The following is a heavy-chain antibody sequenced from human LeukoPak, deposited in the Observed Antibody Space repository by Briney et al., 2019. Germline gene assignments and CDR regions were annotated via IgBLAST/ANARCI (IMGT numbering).Heavy chain of an antibody. D-gene: IGHD4-17*01. Sequence: SETLSLTCTVSGGSISSSSYYWGWIRQPPGKGLEWIGSIYYSGSTYYNPSLKSRVTISVDTPKNQFSLKLSSVTAADTAVYYCARGAGYGDYGTLYLDYWGQGTLVTVSS. CDR2: IYYSGST. CDR1: GGSISSSSYY. V-gene: IGHV4-39*07. CDR3: ARGAGYGDYGTLYLDY. J-gene: IGHJ4*02.